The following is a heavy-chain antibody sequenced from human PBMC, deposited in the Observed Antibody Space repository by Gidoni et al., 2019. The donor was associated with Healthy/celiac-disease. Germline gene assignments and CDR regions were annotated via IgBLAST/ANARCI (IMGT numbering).Heavy chain of an antibody. CDR2: ISYDGSNK. D-gene: IGHD3-10*01. CDR3: AKAPAMVRGVIIDY. Sequence: QVQLVESGGGVVQPGRSLRLSCAASGFTFSSYGMHWVRQAPGKGLEWVAVISYDGSNKYYADSVKGRFTISRDNSKNTLYLQMNSLRAEDTAVYYCAKAPAMVRGVIIDYWGQGTLVTVSS. CDR1: GFTFSSYG. J-gene: IGHJ4*02. V-gene: IGHV3-30*18.